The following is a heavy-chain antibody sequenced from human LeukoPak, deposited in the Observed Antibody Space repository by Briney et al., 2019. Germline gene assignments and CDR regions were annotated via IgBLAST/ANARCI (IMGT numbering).Heavy chain of an antibody. Sequence: SQTLSLTCTVSGGSISSGDYYWSWIRQPPGKGLEWIGEINHSGSTNYNPSLKSRVTISVDTSKNQFSLKLSSVTAADTAVYYCARGTEDDAFDIWGQGTMVTVSS. CDR3: ARGTEDDAFDI. CDR1: GGSISSGDYY. V-gene: IGHV4-30-4*08. CDR2: INHSGST. J-gene: IGHJ3*02.